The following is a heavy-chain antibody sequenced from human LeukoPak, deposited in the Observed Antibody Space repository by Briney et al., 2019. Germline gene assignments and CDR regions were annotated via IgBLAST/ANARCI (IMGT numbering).Heavy chain of an antibody. D-gene: IGHD3-3*01. Sequence: GASVKVSCKASGYTFTSYGISWVRQAPGQGLEWKGWISAYNGNTNYAQKLQGRVTMTTDTSTSTAYMELRSLRSDDTAVYYCARDSPYGKYYDFWSGYYTGNWFDPWGQGTLVTVSS. CDR3: ARDSPYGKYYDFWSGYYTGNWFDP. CDR2: ISAYNGNT. V-gene: IGHV1-18*01. CDR1: GYTFTSYG. J-gene: IGHJ5*02.